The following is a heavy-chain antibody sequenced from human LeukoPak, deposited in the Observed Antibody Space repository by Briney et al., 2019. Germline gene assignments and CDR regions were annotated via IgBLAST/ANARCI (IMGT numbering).Heavy chain of an antibody. CDR2: IYGGGNI. CDR1: GFTFKTHA. Sequence: PGGSLRLSCAASGFTFKTHAMSWVRQAPGKGLEWVSVIYGGGNIYYADSVKGRFTISRDNSKNTLYLQMNSLRAEDTAVYYCARGAGYNYPYYFDYWGQGTLVTVSS. D-gene: IGHD5-24*01. CDR3: ARGAGYNYPYYFDY. J-gene: IGHJ4*02. V-gene: IGHV3-53*01.